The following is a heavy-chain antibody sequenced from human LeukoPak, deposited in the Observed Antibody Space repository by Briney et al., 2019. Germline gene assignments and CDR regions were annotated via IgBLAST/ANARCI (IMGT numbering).Heavy chain of an antibody. CDR3: AAGPHYDILAGGDFDI. CDR1: GYILTELS. V-gene: IGHV1-24*01. Sequence: ASVKVSCKVSGYILTELSMHWVRQAPGKGLEWMGGFDPEDGETIYAQKFQGRVTMTEDTSTDTAYMELSSLRSEDTAVYYCAAGPHYDILAGGDFDIWGQGTMVTVSS. J-gene: IGHJ3*02. D-gene: IGHD3-9*01. CDR2: FDPEDGET.